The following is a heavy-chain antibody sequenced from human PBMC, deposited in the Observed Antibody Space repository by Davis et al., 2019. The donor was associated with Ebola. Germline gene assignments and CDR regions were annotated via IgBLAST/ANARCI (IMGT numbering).Heavy chain of an antibody. J-gene: IGHJ4*02. D-gene: IGHD1-26*01. CDR1: GFSFSTYV. Sequence: GESLKISCAASGFSFSTYVMTWVRQAPEKGLEWVSAISSGSDITYYADSVKGRFTISRDNSKSTLFLQMNSLRDEDTAVYYCVVGARWPGYWGQGTLVTVSS. CDR3: VVGARWPGY. CDR2: ISSGSDIT. V-gene: IGHV3-23*01.